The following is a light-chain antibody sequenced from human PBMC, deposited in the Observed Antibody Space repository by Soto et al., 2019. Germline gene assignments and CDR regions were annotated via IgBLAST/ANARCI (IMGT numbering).Light chain of an antibody. Sequence: QSVLTQPASVSGSPGQSITISCTGTSSDVGFYNFVSWYQHHPGEAPKLMIYAVSNRPLGVTNRFSGSKSGNTASLTISGLQAEDEADYYCTSYTTSDTYVFGTGTKLTVL. CDR3: TSYTTSDTYV. CDR2: AVS. V-gene: IGLV2-14*03. CDR1: SSDVGFYNF. J-gene: IGLJ1*01.